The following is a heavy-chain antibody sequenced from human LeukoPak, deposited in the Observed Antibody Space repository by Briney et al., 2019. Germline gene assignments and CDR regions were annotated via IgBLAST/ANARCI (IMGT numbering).Heavy chain of an antibody. CDR1: GFIFSRYW. V-gene: IGHV3-74*01. CDR2: INSDESTT. D-gene: IGHD3-3*01. Sequence: PGGSLRLSCAASGFIFSRYWMHWVRQAPGKGLVWVSRINSDESTTFYADSVKGRFTISRDNAKNTLYLQMNSLRAEDTAVYYCARGSGYSVFDYWGQGTLVTVSS. J-gene: IGHJ4*02. CDR3: ARGSGYSVFDY.